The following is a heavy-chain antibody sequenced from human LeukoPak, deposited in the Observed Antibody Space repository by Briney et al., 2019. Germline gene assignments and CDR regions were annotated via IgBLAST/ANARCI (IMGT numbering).Heavy chain of an antibody. CDR2: ISGSGGST. V-gene: IGHV3-23*01. CDR3: AKDGEKDSSSWYRTPDWFDP. CDR1: GFTFSSYA. J-gene: IGHJ5*02. D-gene: IGHD6-13*01. Sequence: GGSLRLSCAASGFTFSSYAMSWVRQAPGKGLEWVSAISGSGGSTYYADSVKGRFTISRDNSKNTLYLQMNSLRAEDTAVYYCAKDGEKDSSSWYRTPDWFDPWGQGTLVTVSS.